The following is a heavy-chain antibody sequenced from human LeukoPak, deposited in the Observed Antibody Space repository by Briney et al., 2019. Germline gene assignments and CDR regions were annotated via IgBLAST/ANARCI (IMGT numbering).Heavy chain of an antibody. CDR2: IYYSGST. Sequence: SETLSLTCTVSGGSISSSSYYWGWIRQPPGKGLEWIGSIYYSGSTYYNPSLKSRVTISVDTSKNQFSLKLSSVTAADTAVYYCARVAGSGSYYSDDDAFDIWGQGTMVTVSS. CDR1: GGSISSSSYY. CDR3: ARVAGSGSYYSDDDAFDI. J-gene: IGHJ3*02. V-gene: IGHV4-39*07. D-gene: IGHD3-10*01.